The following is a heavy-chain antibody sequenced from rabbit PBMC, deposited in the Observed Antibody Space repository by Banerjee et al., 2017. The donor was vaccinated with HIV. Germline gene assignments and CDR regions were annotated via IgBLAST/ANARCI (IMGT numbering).Heavy chain of an antibody. V-gene: IGHV1S40*01. CDR2: IDAGSSGST. CDR1: GFSFSSSYY. Sequence: QSLEESGGDLVKPGASLTLTCTASGFSFSSSYYMCWVRQAPGKGLEWIACIDAGSSGSTYYASWAKGRFTISKTSSTTVTLQMTSLTAADTATYFCARGSSGLYYMDYGMDLWGPGTLVTVS. J-gene: IGHJ6*01. D-gene: IGHD1-1*01. CDR3: ARGSSGLYYMDYGMDL.